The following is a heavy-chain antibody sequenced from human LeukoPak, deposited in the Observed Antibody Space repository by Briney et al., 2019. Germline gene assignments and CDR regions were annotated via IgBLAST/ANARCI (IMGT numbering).Heavy chain of an antibody. CDR3: ARWYCTSTSCYYDY. J-gene: IGHJ4*02. CDR2: ISYDGSNK. V-gene: IGHV3-30*03. CDR1: GFTFSSYG. D-gene: IGHD2-2*01. Sequence: GGSLRLSCAASGFTFSSYGMHWVRQAPGKGLEWVAVISYDGSNKYYADSVKGRFTISRDNAKNALYLQMNSLTVEDTALYHCARWYCTSTSCYYDYWGQGTLVTVSS.